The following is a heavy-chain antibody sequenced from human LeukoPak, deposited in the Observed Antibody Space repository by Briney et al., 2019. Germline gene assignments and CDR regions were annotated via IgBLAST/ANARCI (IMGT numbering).Heavy chain of an antibody. CDR2: ISYDGSNK. V-gene: IGHV3-30*18. CDR1: GFTFSSYG. D-gene: IGHD3-16*02. J-gene: IGHJ4*02. Sequence: PGGSLRLSCAASGFTFSSYGMHWVRQAPGKGLEWVAVISYDGSNKYYADSVKGRFTISRDNSKNTLYLQMNSLRAEDTAVYYCAKDYYVWGSYRLEYYFDYWGQGTLVTVSS. CDR3: AKDYYVWGSYRLEYYFDY.